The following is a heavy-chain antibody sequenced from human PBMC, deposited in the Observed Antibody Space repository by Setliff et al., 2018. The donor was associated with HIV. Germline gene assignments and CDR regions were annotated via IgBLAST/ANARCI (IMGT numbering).Heavy chain of an antibody. CDR2: INPNSGDT. CDR3: ARVPGRNYFDY. V-gene: IGHV1-2*06. Sequence: ASVKVSCKASGYTFRGYYMHWVRQAPGQGLEWMGRINPNSGDTNYAQKFQGRVTMTRDTSISTAYMEVSRLRSDDTAVYYCARVPGRNYFDYWGQGTLVTVSS. CDR1: GYTFRGYY. J-gene: IGHJ4*02.